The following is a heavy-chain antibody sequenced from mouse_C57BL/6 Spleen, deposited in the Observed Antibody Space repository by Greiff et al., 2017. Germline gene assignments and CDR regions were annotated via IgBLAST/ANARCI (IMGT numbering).Heavy chain of an antibody. CDR2: ISSGSSTI. CDR3: ASIYYDDDGAWFAY. CDR1: GFTFSDYG. D-gene: IGHD2-4*01. Sequence: EVMLVASGGGLVKPGGSLKLSCAASGFTFSDYGMHWVRQAPEKGLEWVAYISSGSSTIYYADTVKGRFTISSYDAKNTLFLQMTMLRSEDTSMYYCASIYYDDDGAWFAYWGQGTLVTVSA. J-gene: IGHJ3*01. V-gene: IGHV5-17*01.